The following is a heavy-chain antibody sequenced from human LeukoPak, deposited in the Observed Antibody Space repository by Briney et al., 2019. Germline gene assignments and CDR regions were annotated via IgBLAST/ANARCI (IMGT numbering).Heavy chain of an antibody. CDR2: IYYSGST. CDR3: ARYSGSWYPEYFQH. Sequence: PSETLSLTCTVSGGSISSYYWSWIRQPPGKGLEWIGYIYYSGSTNYNPSLKSRVTISVDTSKNQFSLKLSSVTAADTAVYYCARYSGSWYPEYFQHWGQGTLVTVSS. V-gene: IGHV4-59*01. J-gene: IGHJ1*01. D-gene: IGHD6-13*01. CDR1: GGSISSYY.